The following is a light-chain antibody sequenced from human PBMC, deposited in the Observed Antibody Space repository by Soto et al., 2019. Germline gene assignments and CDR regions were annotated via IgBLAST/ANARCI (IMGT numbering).Light chain of an antibody. Sequence: ELVLTQSPGTLSLSPGERATLSCRASQSVRSSHLAWYQQKPGQAPRLLLYGTSSRATAIPDWFSGSGSGTDFTLTISRLEPEDFAVYSCQQYSSSPLTFGGGTKVDIK. CDR1: QSVRSSH. J-gene: IGKJ4*01. CDR2: GTS. CDR3: QQYSSSPLT. V-gene: IGKV3-20*01.